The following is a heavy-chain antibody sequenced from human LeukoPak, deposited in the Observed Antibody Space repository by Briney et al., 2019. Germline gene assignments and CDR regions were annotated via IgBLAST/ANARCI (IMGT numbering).Heavy chain of an antibody. CDR3: ARTIPLPYYYFDY. Sequence: SETLSLTCTVSGASVGSASYWSWIRQPPGKGLEWIGYIYYSGSTYYNPSLKSRVAISVDTSKNQFSLKLSSVTAADTAVYYCARTIPLPYYYFDYWGQGTLVTVSS. V-gene: IGHV4-30-4*01. J-gene: IGHJ4*02. D-gene: IGHD3-9*01. CDR1: GASVGSASY. CDR2: IYYSGST.